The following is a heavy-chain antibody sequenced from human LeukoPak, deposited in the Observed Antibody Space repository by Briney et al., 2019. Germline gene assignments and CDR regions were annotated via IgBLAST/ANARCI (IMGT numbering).Heavy chain of an antibody. V-gene: IGHV4-34*01. CDR1: GGSFSGYY. CDR3: ARHLGDRGDAFDI. CDR2: INHSGST. J-gene: IGHJ3*02. D-gene: IGHD3-10*01. Sequence: YPSETLSLTCAVYGGSFSGYYWSWIRQPPGKGLEWIGEINHSGSTNYNPSLKSRVTISVDTSKNQFSLKLSSVTAADTAVYYCARHLGDRGDAFDIWGQGTMVTVSS.